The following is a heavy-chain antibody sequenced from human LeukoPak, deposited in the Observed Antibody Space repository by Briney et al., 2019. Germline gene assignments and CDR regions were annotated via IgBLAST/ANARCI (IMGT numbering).Heavy chain of an antibody. J-gene: IGHJ4*02. D-gene: IGHD3-16*01. V-gene: IGHV3-33*01. Sequence: GGSLRLSCAASGFTFSSYGMHWVRQAPGKGLEWVSLIWYDGSNKYYADSVKGRFTISRDNSKNMLYLQMNSLRAEDTAVYYCARDWGKGDYWGQGTLVTVSS. CDR1: GFTFSSYG. CDR2: IWYDGSNK. CDR3: ARDWGKGDY.